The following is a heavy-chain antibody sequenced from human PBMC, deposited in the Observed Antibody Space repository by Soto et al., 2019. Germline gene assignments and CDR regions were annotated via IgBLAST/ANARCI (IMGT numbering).Heavy chain of an antibody. V-gene: IGHV3-23*01. CDR1: GFTFNYYG. D-gene: IGHD3-3*01. CDR2: ITGSGANT. CDR3: EKVGFSEDS. J-gene: IGHJ4*02. Sequence: EVQLLESGGALVQPGGSLRLSCAASGFTFNYYGMNWVRQAPEKGLEWVAAITGSGANTYHADAVKGRFTISRDNSKNTLYLQMNSLRAEDTAVYYCEKVGFSEDSWGQGTLVTVSS.